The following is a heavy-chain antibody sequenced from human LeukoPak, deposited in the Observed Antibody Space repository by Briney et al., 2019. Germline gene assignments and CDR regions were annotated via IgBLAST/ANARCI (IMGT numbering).Heavy chain of an antibody. CDR1: GFTFSSYA. D-gene: IGHD3-10*01. CDR3: AKGDKVWFGELLAFGTFDY. CDR2: LSGSGGIR. V-gene: IGHV3-23*01. Sequence: GGSLRLSCAASGFTFSSYAMSWVRQAPGKGLEWVSVLSGSGGIRYYADSVKGRFTISRDNSKNTLYLQMNSLRAEDTAVYYCAKGDKVWFGELLAFGTFDYWGQGTLVTVSS. J-gene: IGHJ4*02.